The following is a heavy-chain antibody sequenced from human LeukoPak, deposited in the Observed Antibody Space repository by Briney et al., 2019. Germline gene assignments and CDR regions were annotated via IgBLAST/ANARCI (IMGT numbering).Heavy chain of an antibody. Sequence: SETLSLTCAVSGGSISSGGYSWSWIRQPPGKGLEWIGYIYHSGSTYYNPSLKSRVTISVDRSKNQFSVKLSSVTAADTAVYYCAWEVVVTAIFDYWGQGTLVTVSS. J-gene: IGHJ4*02. CDR3: AWEVVVTAIFDY. V-gene: IGHV4-30-2*01. D-gene: IGHD2-21*02. CDR1: GGSISSGGYS. CDR2: IYHSGST.